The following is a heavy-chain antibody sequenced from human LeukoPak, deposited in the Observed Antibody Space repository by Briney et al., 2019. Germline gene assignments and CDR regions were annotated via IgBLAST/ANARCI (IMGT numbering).Heavy chain of an antibody. J-gene: IGHJ3*02. CDR3: ARWDTAITDAFDI. D-gene: IGHD5-18*01. V-gene: IGHV4-59*01. CDR1: GGSISSYY. Sequence: SETLSLTCTVSGGSISSYYWSWIRQPPGKGLEWIGYTYYSGSTNYNPSLKSRVTISVDTSKNQFSLKLSSVTAADTAVYYCARWDTAITDAFDIWGQGTMVTVSS. CDR2: TYYSGST.